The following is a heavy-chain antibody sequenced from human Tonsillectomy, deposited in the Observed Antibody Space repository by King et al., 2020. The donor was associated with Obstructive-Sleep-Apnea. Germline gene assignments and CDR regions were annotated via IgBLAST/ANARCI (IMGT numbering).Heavy chain of an antibody. Sequence: VQLVESGGGLVQPGGSLRLSCAASGFTVSSNYMSWVRQAPGKGLEWVSVIYSGGSTYYADSVKGRFTISRHNSKNTLYLQMNSLRAEDTAVDYCARAQILLWFGELLSYYGMDVWGQGTTVTVSS. CDR2: IYSGGST. J-gene: IGHJ6*02. V-gene: IGHV3-53*04. D-gene: IGHD3-10*01. CDR1: GFTVSSNY. CDR3: ARAQILLWFGELLSYYGMDV.